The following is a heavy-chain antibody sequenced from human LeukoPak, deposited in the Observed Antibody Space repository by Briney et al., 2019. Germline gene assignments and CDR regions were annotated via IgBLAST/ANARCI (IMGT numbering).Heavy chain of an antibody. V-gene: IGHV3-48*04. D-gene: IGHD6-19*01. CDR1: GFTFSSYW. Sequence: GGSLRLSCAASGFTFSSYWMHWVRQAPGKGLEWVSYISTTGSSIYYADSVKGRFTISRDNVKNLLYLQMNSLRAEDTAVYYCARVQRGIAVALDYWGQGTLATVSS. CDR2: ISTTGSSI. CDR3: ARVQRGIAVALDY. J-gene: IGHJ4*02.